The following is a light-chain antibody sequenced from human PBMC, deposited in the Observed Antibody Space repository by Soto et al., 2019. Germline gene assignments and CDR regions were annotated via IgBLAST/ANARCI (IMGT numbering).Light chain of an antibody. J-gene: IGKJ5*01. Sequence: DIQMTQSPSSLSASVGDRVTITCRASQSISTYLHWYQQKPGKAPNLLIYAASTLQSGVPSRFSGSGSGTEFTLTISSLQPEDFATYYCLQHNSYPFTFGQRTLLEIK. CDR1: QSISTY. CDR3: LQHNSYPFT. CDR2: AAS. V-gene: IGKV1-17*01.